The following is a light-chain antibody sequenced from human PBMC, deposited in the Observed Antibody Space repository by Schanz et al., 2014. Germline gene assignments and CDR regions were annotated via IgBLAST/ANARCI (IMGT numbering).Light chain of an antibody. Sequence: QSVLTQPPSASGTPGQRVTISCSGGSSNIGSKTVNWYQQLPGMAPKLLIYSDNQRPSGVPDRFSGSKSGTSASLAISGLRSEDEADDYCCSYAGSYNFGVFGGGTKVTVL. CDR2: SDN. V-gene: IGLV1-44*01. CDR1: SSNIGSKT. J-gene: IGLJ3*02. CDR3: CSYAGSYNFGV.